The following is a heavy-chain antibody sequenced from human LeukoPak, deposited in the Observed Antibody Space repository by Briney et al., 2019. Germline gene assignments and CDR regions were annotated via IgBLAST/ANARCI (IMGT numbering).Heavy chain of an antibody. Sequence: GESLRLSCAVSGITLSNYGVSWVRQAPGEGLEWVAGISDRCGRRNYADSVKGRFTISRDNPKNTLYLQMNSLIAEDTAVYFCAKRGVVIRVILVGFHKEAYYFDSWGQGALVTVSS. CDR2: ISDRCGRR. CDR1: GITLSNYG. D-gene: IGHD3-22*01. CDR3: AKRGVVIRVILVGFHKEAYYFDS. V-gene: IGHV3-23*01. J-gene: IGHJ4*02.